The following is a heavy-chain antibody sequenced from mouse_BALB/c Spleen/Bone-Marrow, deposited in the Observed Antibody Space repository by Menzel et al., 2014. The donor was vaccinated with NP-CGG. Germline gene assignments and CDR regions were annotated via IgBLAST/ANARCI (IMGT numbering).Heavy chain of an antibody. V-gene: IGHV4-1*02. J-gene: IGHJ2*01. CDR3: ARLDYYGYLIY. D-gene: IGHD1-2*01. CDR2: INPESRTI. Sequence: EVKLMESGGGLVQPGGSLKLSCAASGFDFSRYWMSWVRQAPGKGLEWIGEINPESRTINYSPSLKDKFIISRDNAKNTLYLRLNKVRSEDTALYYCARLDYYGYLIYLGQGTTLTVSS. CDR1: GFDFSRYW.